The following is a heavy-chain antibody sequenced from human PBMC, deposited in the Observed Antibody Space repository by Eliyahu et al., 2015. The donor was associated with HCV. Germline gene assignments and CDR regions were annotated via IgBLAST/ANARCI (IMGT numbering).Heavy chain of an antibody. V-gene: IGHV4-61*02. CDR2: VYTSGRT. CDR3: ARGALVIFDY. CDR1: GGSISSGSYY. D-gene: IGHD3-9*01. J-gene: IGHJ4*02. Sequence: QVQLQESGPGLVTPSQTLSXTCTVXGGSISSGSYYWSWIRQPAGKGLEWIGRVYTSGRTTYNPSLKSRVTISIDTSKNQFTLQLISVTAADTAVYYCARGALVIFDYWGQGTLVTVSS.